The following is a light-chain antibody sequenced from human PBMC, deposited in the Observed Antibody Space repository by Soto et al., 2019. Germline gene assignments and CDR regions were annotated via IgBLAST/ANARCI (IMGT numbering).Light chain of an antibody. J-gene: IGLJ2*01. CDR2: EGS. Sequence: QSALTQPASVSGSPGQSITISCTGTSSDVGGYNLVSWYQQHPGKAPKLMIYEGSKRPSGVSNRFSGSKSGNTASLTISGLQPEDDADYYCCSYSGSSTTVVFGGGTKLTVL. CDR3: CSYSGSSTTVV. V-gene: IGLV2-23*01. CDR1: SSDVGGYNL.